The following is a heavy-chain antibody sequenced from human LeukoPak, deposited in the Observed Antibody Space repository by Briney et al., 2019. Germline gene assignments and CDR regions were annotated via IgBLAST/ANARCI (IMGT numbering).Heavy chain of an antibody. Sequence: SVKVSCKASGGTFSSYAISWVRQAPGQGLDWMGGIIPLFGTANYARKFQGRVTITADESTSTAYMELSSLRSEDTAVYYCARDLSGAHGGDYWGQGTLVTVSS. V-gene: IGHV1-69*13. CDR2: IIPLFGTA. J-gene: IGHJ4*02. CDR1: GGTFSSYA. CDR3: ARDLSGAHGGDY. D-gene: IGHD3-10*01.